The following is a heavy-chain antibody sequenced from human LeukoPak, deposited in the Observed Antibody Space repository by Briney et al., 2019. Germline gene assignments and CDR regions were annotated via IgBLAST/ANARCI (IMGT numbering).Heavy chain of an antibody. Sequence: PGGSLRLSCAASGFTFDDYAMHWVRQAPGKGLEWVSGISWNSGSIGYADSVKGRFTISRDNAKNSLYLQMNSLRAEDTALYYCAKTRRSSGWYYFDYWGQGTLVTVSS. CDR3: AKTRRSSGWYYFDY. CDR1: GFTFDDYA. V-gene: IGHV3-9*01. D-gene: IGHD6-19*01. J-gene: IGHJ4*02. CDR2: ISWNSGSI.